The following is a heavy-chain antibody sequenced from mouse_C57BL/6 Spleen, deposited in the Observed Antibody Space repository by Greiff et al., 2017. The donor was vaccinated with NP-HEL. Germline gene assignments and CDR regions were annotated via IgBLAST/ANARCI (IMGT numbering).Heavy chain of an antibody. V-gene: IGHV1-85*01. CDR1: GYTFTSYD. Sequence: QVQLQQSGPELVKPGASVKLSCKASGYTFTSYDINWVKQRPGQGLEWIGWIYPRDGSTKYNEKFKGKATLTVDTSSSTAYMEIHSLTSEDSAVYFCVLGAYYDYDGFAYWGQGTLVTVSA. CDR2: IYPRDGST. D-gene: IGHD2-4*01. CDR3: VLGAYYDYDGFAY. J-gene: IGHJ3*01.